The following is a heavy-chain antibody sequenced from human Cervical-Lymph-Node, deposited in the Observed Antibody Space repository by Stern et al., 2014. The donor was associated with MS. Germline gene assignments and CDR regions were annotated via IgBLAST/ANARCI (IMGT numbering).Heavy chain of an antibody. CDR3: AKVHGGSYHDYFDS. CDR2: MNPDSGDT. V-gene: IGHV1-8*03. Sequence: VQLVESGAEVKKPGASVKVSCKASGYTFTSDDINWVRQASGQGLEWMGWMNPDSGDTGYAQKFQGRLTITRDTSTSTAYMELTTLRPEDTAFYCAKVHGGSYHDYFDSWGQGTLVTVSA. CDR1: GYTFTSDD. J-gene: IGHJ4*02. D-gene: IGHD1-26*01.